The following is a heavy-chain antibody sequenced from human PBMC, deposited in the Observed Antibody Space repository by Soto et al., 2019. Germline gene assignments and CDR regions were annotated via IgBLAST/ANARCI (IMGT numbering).Heavy chain of an antibody. CDR3: AKDVEGGSLFRGAFDY. Sequence: EVELLESGGGLVQPGGSLRLSCVASRFTFTSYAMSWVRQAPGKGLKWVAAISASGGATIHADSVKGRLTISRDNSKNTLYLQMNSLRAEDTAVYYCAKDVEGGSLFRGAFDYWGQGTQVTVSS. CDR2: ISASGGAT. D-gene: IGHD1-26*01. V-gene: IGHV3-23*01. J-gene: IGHJ4*02. CDR1: RFTFTSYA.